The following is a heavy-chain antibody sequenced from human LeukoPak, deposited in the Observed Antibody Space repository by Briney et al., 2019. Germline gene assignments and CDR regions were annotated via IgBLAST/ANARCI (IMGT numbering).Heavy chain of an antibody. D-gene: IGHD6-19*01. V-gene: IGHV4-4*07. CDR2: IFSSGGA. CDR1: GGSITGFF. CDR3: ARVATPDVSSPLDF. Sequence: SETLSLTCAVSGGSITGFFWTWIRQPAGEGLQYIGRIFSSGGANYNPSLQSRVAMSVDTSLNLFSLKLTSVTAADTAVYFCARVATPDVSSPLDFWGQGILVTVSS. J-gene: IGHJ4*02.